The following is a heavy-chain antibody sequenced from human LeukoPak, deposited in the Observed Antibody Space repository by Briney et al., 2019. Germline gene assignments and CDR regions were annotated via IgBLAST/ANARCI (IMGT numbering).Heavy chain of an antibody. CDR1: GFTFSSYG. CDR2: IRYDGSNK. J-gene: IGHJ4*02. CDR3: ARATVGDITIFGVVIDY. Sequence: GGSLRLSCAASGFTFSSYGMHWVRQAPGKGLEWVAFIRYDGSNKYYADSVKGRFTISRDNAKNSLYLQMNSLRAEDTAVYYCARATVGDITIFGVVIDYWGQGTLVTVSS. V-gene: IGHV3-30*02. D-gene: IGHD3-3*01.